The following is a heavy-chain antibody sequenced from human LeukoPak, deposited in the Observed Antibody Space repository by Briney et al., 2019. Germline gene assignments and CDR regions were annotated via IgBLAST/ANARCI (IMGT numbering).Heavy chain of an antibody. CDR3: ANFERTVASPYNWFDP. J-gene: IGHJ5*02. V-gene: IGHV3-23*01. D-gene: IGHD4-17*01. CDR2: ISTTGGNT. CDR1: GFTFSTYA. Sequence: GGSLRLSCGASGFTFSTYAMSWVRQAPGKGLEWVSAISTTGGNTYYADSVKGRFTISRDNSKNTLYLQMNSLRAEDTAIYYCANFERTVASPYNWFDPWGQGTLVTVSS.